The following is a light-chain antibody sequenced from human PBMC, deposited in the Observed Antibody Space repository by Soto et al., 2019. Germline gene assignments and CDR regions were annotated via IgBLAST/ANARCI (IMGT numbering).Light chain of an antibody. Sequence: QSALPQPASVSGSPGQSITISCTGTSSDVGGYNYVSWYQHHPGKAPKLMIYEVSNRPSGVSNRFSGSKSGNTASLTISGLQAEDEADYYCSSYTSSSTPYVFGTGTKLTVL. CDR3: SSYTSSSTPYV. CDR2: EVS. V-gene: IGLV2-14*01. CDR1: SSDVGGYNY. J-gene: IGLJ1*01.